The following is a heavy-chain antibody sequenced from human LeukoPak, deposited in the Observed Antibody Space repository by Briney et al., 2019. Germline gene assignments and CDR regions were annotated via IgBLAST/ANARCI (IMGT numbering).Heavy chain of an antibody. CDR1: GASFSGYY. CDR3: ARAVPTRNYFDY. V-gene: IGHV4-34*01. CDR2: INHSGST. D-gene: IGHD1-1*01. Sequence: SETLSLTCAVYGASFSGYYWSWIRQPPGKGLEWIGEINHSGSTNYNPSLKSRVTISVDTSKNQFSLKLSSVTAADTAVYYCARAVPTRNYFDYWGQGTLVTVSS. J-gene: IGHJ4*02.